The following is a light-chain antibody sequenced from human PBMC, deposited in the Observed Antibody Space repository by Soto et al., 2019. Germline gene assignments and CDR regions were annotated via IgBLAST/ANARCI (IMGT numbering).Light chain of an antibody. J-gene: IGKJ4*01. CDR2: DAS. V-gene: IGKV3-11*01. Sequence: EIVLTQSPATLSLSPGERATLSCRASQTVSNFLAWYQQKPGQAPRLLIYDASNRATGIPARFSGSGSGTDFTLTISSLEPEDFAVYYCQQRSNWPPLTFGGGTKVEMK. CDR3: QQRSNWPPLT. CDR1: QTVSNF.